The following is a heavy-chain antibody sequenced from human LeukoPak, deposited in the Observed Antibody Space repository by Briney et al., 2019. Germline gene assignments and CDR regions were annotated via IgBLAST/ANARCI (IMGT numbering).Heavy chain of an antibody. CDR2: IIPIFGTA. CDR3: ARLDEYSSSSRYYGMDV. CDR1: GYTFTSYY. J-gene: IGHJ6*02. D-gene: IGHD6-6*01. Sequence: SVKVSCKASGYTFTSYYMHWVRQAPGQGLEWMGGIIPIFGTANYAQKFQGRVTITADESTSTAYMELSSLRSEDTAVYYCARLDEYSSSSRYYGMDVWGQGTTVTVSS. V-gene: IGHV1-69*13.